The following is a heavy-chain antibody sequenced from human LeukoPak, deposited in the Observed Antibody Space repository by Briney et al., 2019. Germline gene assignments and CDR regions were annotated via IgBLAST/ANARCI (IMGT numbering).Heavy chain of an antibody. CDR2: ICHSGST. Sequence: TSETLSLTCAVSGGSISSGGYSWSWIRQPPGKGLEWIGYICHSGSTYYNPSLKSRVTISVDRSKNQFSLKLSSVTAADTAVYYCARGEYDSSGYYRSIDYWGQGTLVTVSS. CDR1: GGSISSGGYS. V-gene: IGHV4-30-2*01. CDR3: ARGEYDSSGYYRSIDY. J-gene: IGHJ4*02. D-gene: IGHD3-22*01.